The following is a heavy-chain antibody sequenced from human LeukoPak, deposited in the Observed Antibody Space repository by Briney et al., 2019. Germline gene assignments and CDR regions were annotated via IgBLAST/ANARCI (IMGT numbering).Heavy chain of an antibody. V-gene: IGHV3-43*02. CDR2: ISGDGGST. J-gene: IGHJ4*02. CDR3: AKDMEYYYDSSGYYFDY. D-gene: IGHD3-22*01. CDR1: GFTFDDYA. Sequence: PGGSLRLSCAASGFTFDDYAMHWVRQAPGKGLEWVSLISGDGGSTYYADSVKGRFTISRDNSKNSLYLRMNSLRTEDTALYYCAKDMEYYYDSSGYYFDYWGQGTLVTVSS.